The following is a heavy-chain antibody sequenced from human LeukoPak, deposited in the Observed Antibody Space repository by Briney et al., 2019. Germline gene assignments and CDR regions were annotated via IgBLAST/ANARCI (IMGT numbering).Heavy chain of an antibody. J-gene: IGHJ2*01. V-gene: IGHV4-34*01. CDR2: INHSGST. Sequence: SETLSLTCSVYGGSFSGYYWSWIRQPPGKGLECIGEINHSGSTTYNPSCKRRVTKSVDTSKNQFSLKLSSVTAADTAVYYCARGRGGYCSSTSCYGYWYFDLWGRGTLVTVSS. CDR3: ARGRGGYCSSTSCYGYWYFDL. CDR1: GGSFSGYY. D-gene: IGHD2-2*01.